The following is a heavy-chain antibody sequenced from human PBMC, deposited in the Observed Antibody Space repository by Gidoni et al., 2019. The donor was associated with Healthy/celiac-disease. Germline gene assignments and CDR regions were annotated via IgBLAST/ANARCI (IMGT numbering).Heavy chain of an antibody. CDR3: ARESTPPSPDYYQYYYYGMDV. V-gene: IGHV1-69*01. CDR1: GGTFSSYA. Sequence: QVQLVQSGAEVKKPGSSVKVSCKASGGTFSSYAISWVRQAPGQGLEWMGGIIPIFGTANYAQKFQGRVTITADESTSTAYMELSSLRSEDTAVYYCARESTPPSPDYYQYYYYGMDVWGQGTTVTVSS. D-gene: IGHD1-26*01. CDR2: IIPIFGTA. J-gene: IGHJ6*02.